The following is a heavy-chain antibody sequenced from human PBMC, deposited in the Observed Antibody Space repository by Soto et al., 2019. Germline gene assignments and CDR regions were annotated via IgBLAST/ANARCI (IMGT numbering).Heavy chain of an antibody. Sequence: ASAKVSCKASGYTFTSYDINWVRQATGQGLEWMGWMNPNSGNTGYAQKFQGRVTMTRNTSISTAYMELSSLRSEDTAVYYCARGGKVGSLYYYYGMDVWGQGTTVTVSS. CDR1: GYTFTSYD. J-gene: IGHJ6*02. CDR2: MNPNSGNT. V-gene: IGHV1-8*01. D-gene: IGHD1-1*01. CDR3: ARGGKVGSLYYYYGMDV.